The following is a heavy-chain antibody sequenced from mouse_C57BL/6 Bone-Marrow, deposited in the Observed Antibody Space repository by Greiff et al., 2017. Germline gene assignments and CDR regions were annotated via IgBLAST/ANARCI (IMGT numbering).Heavy chain of an antibody. CDR1: GFSLNSYG. V-gene: IGHV2-9*01. Sequence: VNVVESGPGLVAPSQSLSITCTASGFSLNSYGVDWVRQPPGKGLEWLGGIWGGGSKNYNSALMSRLSISKDNSKSQVFLKMNSLQTDDTAMYYCAKHVAFNYGWLDYWGQGTSVTVSS. J-gene: IGHJ4*01. CDR2: IWGGGSK. D-gene: IGHD2-2*01. CDR3: AKHVAFNYGWLDY.